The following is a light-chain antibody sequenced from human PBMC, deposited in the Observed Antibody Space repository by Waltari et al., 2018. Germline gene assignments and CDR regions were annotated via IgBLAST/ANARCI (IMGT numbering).Light chain of an antibody. V-gene: IGKV3-11*01. Sequence: PGERATLPCRASQSVSSYLAWYQQKPGQAPRLLIYDASNRATVIPARFSGSGSGTDFTLTISSLEPEDFAVYYCQQRSNWPYTFGQGTKLEIK. CDR3: QQRSNWPYT. CDR1: QSVSSY. CDR2: DAS. J-gene: IGKJ2*01.